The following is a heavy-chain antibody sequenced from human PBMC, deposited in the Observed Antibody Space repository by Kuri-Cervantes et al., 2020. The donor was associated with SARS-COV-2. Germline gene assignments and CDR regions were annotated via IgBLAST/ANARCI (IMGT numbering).Heavy chain of an antibody. Sequence: GGSLRLSCAASGFTFSSYWMSWVRQAPGKGLEWVANIKQDGSEKYYVDSVKGRFTISRDNAKNSLYLQMNSLRAEDTALYYCAREGDLLVVVDTTAPSGCFDQWGQGTLVTVSS. D-gene: IGHD2-15*01. CDR1: GFTFSSYW. J-gene: IGHJ4*02. CDR2: IKQDGSEK. V-gene: IGHV3-7*01. CDR3: AREGDLLVVVDTTAPSGCFDQ.